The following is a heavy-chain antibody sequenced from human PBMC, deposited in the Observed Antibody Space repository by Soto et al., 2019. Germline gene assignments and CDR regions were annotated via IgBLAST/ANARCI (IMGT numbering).Heavy chain of an antibody. J-gene: IGHJ5*02. Sequence: PSETLSLTCAVSGGSICSGGYSWSWIRQPPGKGLEWIGYIYHSGSTYYNPSLKSRVTISVDRSKNQFSLKLSSVTAADTAVYYCARGSWYVDTAMVTKFDPWGQGTLVTVSS. CDR1: GGSICSGGYS. CDR2: IYHSGST. CDR3: ARGSWYVDTAMVTKFDP. V-gene: IGHV4-30-2*01. D-gene: IGHD5-18*01.